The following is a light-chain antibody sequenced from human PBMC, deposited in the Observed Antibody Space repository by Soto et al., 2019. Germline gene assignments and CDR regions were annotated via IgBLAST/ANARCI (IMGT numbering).Light chain of an antibody. CDR2: GAS. V-gene: IGKV3-20*01. CDR1: QSVSSSY. J-gene: IGKJ1*01. Sequence: EIVLTQSPGTLSLSPGERATLSCRASQSVSSSYLAWYQQKPGQAPRLLIYGASSRATGIPDRFSGSGSGTDFTLTISRLEPEDFAVYYCQQYGSSPPRTFGQRTKVDIK. CDR3: QQYGSSPPRT.